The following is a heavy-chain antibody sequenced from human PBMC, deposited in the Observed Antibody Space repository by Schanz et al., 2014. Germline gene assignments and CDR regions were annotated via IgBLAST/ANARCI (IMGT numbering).Heavy chain of an antibody. CDR2: IGPDSGST. D-gene: IGHD1-26*01. V-gene: IGHV1-2*06. Sequence: QVQLVQSGAEVKPPGASVRVSCKASGYTYIAYDMHWVRQAPEQGLEWMGRIGPDSGSTTYAQKFQGRVTVTRDTSISTAYMELWRLGSEDTAMYYCASDGSGRYTGFDYWGQGTLVTVSS. CDR1: GYTYIAYD. J-gene: IGHJ4*02. CDR3: ASDGSGRYTGFDY.